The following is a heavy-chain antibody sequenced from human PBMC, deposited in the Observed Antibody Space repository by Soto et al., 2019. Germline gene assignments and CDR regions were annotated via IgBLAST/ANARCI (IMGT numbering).Heavy chain of an antibody. D-gene: IGHD4-17*01. CDR2: IYYSGST. V-gene: IGHV4-59*08. CDR1: GGSISSYY. CDR3: ARHAYGDYVSHFDY. J-gene: IGHJ4*02. Sequence: PSETLSLTCTVSGGSISSYYWSWIRQPPGKGLEWIGYIYYSGSTNYNPSLKSRVTISVDTSKNQFSLKLSSVTAADTAVYYCARHAYGDYVSHFDYWGQGTLVTVSS.